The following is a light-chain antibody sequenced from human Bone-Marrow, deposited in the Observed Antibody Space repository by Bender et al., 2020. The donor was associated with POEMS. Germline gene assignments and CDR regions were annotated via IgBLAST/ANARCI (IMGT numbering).Light chain of an antibody. CDR2: EVT. CDR3: CSYAGSRTL. Sequence: QSALTQPASVSGSPGQSITISCAGSGSDVGSYNLVSWYQLLPGKAPRLIIFEVTKRPSGVSNRFSDSKSGNTASLTISGLQAEDEAHYYCCSYAGSRTLFGGGTKLTVL. CDR1: GSDVGSYNL. J-gene: IGLJ2*01. V-gene: IGLV2-23*02.